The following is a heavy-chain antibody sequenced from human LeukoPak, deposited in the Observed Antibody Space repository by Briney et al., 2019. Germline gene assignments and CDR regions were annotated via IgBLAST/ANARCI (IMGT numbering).Heavy chain of an antibody. CDR1: GGSFSGYY. CDR3: ARDQGYSGYAQFDY. V-gene: IGHV4-34*01. Sequence: SETLSLTCAVYGGSFSGYYWSWIRQPPGKGLEWIGSVYYSGSTYYNPSLKSRLTISVDTSKNQFSLKLRSVTAADTAMYYCARDQGYSGYAQFDYWGQGTLVTVSS. J-gene: IGHJ4*02. CDR2: VYYSGST. D-gene: IGHD5-12*01.